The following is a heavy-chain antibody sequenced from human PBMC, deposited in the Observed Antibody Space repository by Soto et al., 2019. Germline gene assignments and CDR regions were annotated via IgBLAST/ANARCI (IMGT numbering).Heavy chain of an antibody. CDR1: GGTLSNYG. CDR3: SRGDATKIVVTTYDAMDV. Sequence: QVQLVQSGAEVKKPGSSVRVSCKASGGTLSNYGISWVRQAPGQGLEWMGGLIPFFGTANYAQKFQGRVQITADESKSTVYMDVTSLRSEDTAVYYCSRGDATKIVVTTYDAMDVWGQGTTVSVSS. V-gene: IGHV1-69*12. D-gene: IGHD4-17*01. J-gene: IGHJ6*02. CDR2: LIPFFGTA.